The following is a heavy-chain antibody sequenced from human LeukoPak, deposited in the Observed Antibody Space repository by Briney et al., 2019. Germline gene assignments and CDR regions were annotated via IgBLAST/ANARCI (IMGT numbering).Heavy chain of an antibody. CDR3: ARDLGQYYDTSDNWFDP. D-gene: IGHD3-22*01. V-gene: IGHV3-21*01. Sequence: GGSLRLSCAASGFTFNTYSMSWVRQAPGKGLEWVSIISRASESIFYADSVKGRFTISRDNAKNTLNLQMNSLRAEDTAVYYCARDLGQYYDTSDNWFDPWGQGTLVTVSS. CDR2: ISRASESI. CDR1: GFTFNTYS. J-gene: IGHJ5*02.